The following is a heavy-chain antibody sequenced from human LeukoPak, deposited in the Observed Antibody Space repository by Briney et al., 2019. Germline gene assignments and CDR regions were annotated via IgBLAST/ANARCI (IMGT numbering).Heavy chain of an antibody. Sequence: GGSLRLSCAASGFTFSSYAMSWVRQAPGKGLEWVSAISGSGGSTYYADSVKGRFTISRDNSKNTLYLQMNSLRAEDTAVYYWAKVQGVVITNAAFAIWGQGTMVTVSS. CDR2: ISGSGGST. CDR3: AKVQGVVITNAAFAI. V-gene: IGHV3-23*01. J-gene: IGHJ3*02. D-gene: IGHD3-22*01. CDR1: GFTFSSYA.